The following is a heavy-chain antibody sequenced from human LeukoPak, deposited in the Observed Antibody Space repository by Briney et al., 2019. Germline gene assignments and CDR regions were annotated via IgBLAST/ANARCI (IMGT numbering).Heavy chain of an antibody. CDR1: GFSFDDYA. J-gene: IGHJ5*01. CDR2: INWNSATI. D-gene: IGHD6-13*01. CDR3: VKDILSSSWXRFDS. V-gene: IGHV3-9*01. Sequence: GGSLRLSCAASGFSFDDYAMHWVRQAPGKGLEWVSGINWNSATIDYADSVKGRFTISRDNAKNSLYLQMNSLRAEDTALYYCVKDILSSSWXRFDSXXXXTLVAVS.